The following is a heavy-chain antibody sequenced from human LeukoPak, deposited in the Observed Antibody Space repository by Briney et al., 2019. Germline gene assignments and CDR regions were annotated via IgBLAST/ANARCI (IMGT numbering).Heavy chain of an antibody. J-gene: IGHJ4*02. CDR2: ISSSSSYI. D-gene: IGHD2-2*01. V-gene: IGHV3-21*01. Sequence: GSLRLSCAASGFTFSSYSMNWVRQAPGKGLEWVSSISSSSSYIYYADSVKGRFTISRDNAKNSLYLQMNSLRAEDTAVYYCARDGFPRYCSSTSCYYFDYWGQGTLVTVSS. CDR1: GFTFSSYS. CDR3: ARDGFPRYCSSTSCYYFDY.